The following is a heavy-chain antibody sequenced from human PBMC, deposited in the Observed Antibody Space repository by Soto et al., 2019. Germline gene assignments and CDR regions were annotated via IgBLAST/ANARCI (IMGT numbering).Heavy chain of an antibody. CDR3: ARESGTLDY. Sequence: QVQLVQSGAEVKKPGASVKVSCKTSGYTFTSYGITWVQQTPGQGLEWMGRISAYSGDTTYAQNLQGRVTMTTDTSTTTAYMEVRNLRSDDTAMYYCARESGTLDYWGQGTLVTVSS. CDR2: ISAYSGDT. CDR1: GYTFTSYG. J-gene: IGHJ4*02. D-gene: IGHD1-26*01. V-gene: IGHV1-18*01.